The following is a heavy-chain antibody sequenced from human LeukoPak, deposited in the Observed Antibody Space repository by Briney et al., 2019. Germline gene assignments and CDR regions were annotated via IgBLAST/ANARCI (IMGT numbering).Heavy chain of an antibody. D-gene: IGHD3-22*01. J-gene: IGHJ3*02. CDR3: ARDKIVVVTYSDAFDI. Sequence: PSETLSLTCTVSGGSISSYYWSWIRQPAGKGLEWIGRIYTSGSTNYNPSLKSRVTMSVDTSKNQFSLKLSSVTAADTAVYYCARDKIVVVTYSDAFDIWGQGTMVTVSS. V-gene: IGHV4-4*07. CDR1: GGSISSYY. CDR2: IYTSGST.